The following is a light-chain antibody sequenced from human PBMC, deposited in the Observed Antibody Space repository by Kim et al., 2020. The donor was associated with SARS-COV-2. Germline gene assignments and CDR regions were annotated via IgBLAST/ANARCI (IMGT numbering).Light chain of an antibody. CDR2: AAS. CDR3: QQSYSIPYT. J-gene: IGKJ2*01. Sequence: DIQMTQSPSSLSASVGDRVTITCRASQSIKNYLNWYQQKPGKAPKLLIYAASSLQSGVPSRFSGSGSGTDFSLTISSLQPEDFATYYCQQSYSIPYTFGQGTKLEI. CDR1: QSIKNY. V-gene: IGKV1-39*01.